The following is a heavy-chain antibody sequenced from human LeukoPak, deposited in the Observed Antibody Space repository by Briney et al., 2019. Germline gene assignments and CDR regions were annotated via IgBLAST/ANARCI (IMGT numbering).Heavy chain of an antibody. CDR2: INHSGTS. D-gene: IGHD6-13*01. Sequence: SETLSLTCAVYGGSFRDYYWSWVRQSPGKGLEWIGEINHSGTSRYNLSLKNRLTISIDTSKNQFSLKLRSVTAADTARYYCARGLRWYGYWGQGTLVTVSS. V-gene: IGHV4-34*01. CDR1: GGSFRDYY. CDR3: ARGLRWYGY. J-gene: IGHJ4*02.